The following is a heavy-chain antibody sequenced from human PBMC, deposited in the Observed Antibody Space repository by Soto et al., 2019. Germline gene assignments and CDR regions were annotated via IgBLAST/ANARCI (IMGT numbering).Heavy chain of an antibody. J-gene: IGHJ6*02. D-gene: IGHD2-2*01. CDR3: ASECRSTSCYNHYYYGMDV. CDR2: IYYSGST. V-gene: IGHV4-31*03. CDR1: GGSISSGGYY. Sequence: PSETLSLTCTVSGGSISSGGYYWSWIRQHPGKGLEWIGYIYYSGSTYYNPSLRSRVTISVDTSKNQFSLKLSSVTAADTAVYYCASECRSTSCYNHYYYGMDVWGQGTTVTVSS.